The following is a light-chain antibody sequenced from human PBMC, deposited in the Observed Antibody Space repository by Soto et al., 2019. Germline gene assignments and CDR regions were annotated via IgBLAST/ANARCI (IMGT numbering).Light chain of an antibody. CDR1: SSDVGGYNS. V-gene: IGLV2-8*01. J-gene: IGLJ3*02. CDR2: EVN. Sequence: QSALTQPPSASGSPGQSVTISCTGTSSDVGGYNSVSWYQQHPGKAPRLMIYEVNKRPSGVPDRFSGSKYGNTAALTVSGLQAEDEADYYCNAHGGSNNFWVFGGGTKLTVL. CDR3: NAHGGSNNFWV.